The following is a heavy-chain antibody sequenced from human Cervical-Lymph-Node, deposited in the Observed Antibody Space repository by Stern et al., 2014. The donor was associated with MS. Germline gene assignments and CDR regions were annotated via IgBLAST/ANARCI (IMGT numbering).Heavy chain of an antibody. V-gene: IGHV3-74*01. J-gene: IGHJ4*02. CDR1: GFTFSSHW. D-gene: IGHD6-6*01. Sequence: EVQLVESGGGLVQPGGSLRLSCAASGFTFSSHWMHWVRQAPGKGLVWVARSNSDGSRTNYAVSVRGRFTISRDNAKNTLYLQMNGLTADDTAVYFCARRERSSSYFDYWGQGTLVTVSS. CDR3: ARRERSSSYFDY. CDR2: SNSDGSRT.